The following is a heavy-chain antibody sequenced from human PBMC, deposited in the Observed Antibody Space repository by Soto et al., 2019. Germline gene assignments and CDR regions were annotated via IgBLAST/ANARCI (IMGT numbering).Heavy chain of an antibody. D-gene: IGHD3-10*01. CDR3: ARHVSYYYASGSSGWFDP. J-gene: IGHJ5*02. Sequence: SETLSLTCTVSGGSISSYYWSWIRQPPGKGLEWIGYIYYSGSTNYNPSLKSRVTISVDTSKNQFSLKLSSVTAADTAVYYCARHVSYYYASGSSGWFDPWGQGTLATV. CDR1: GGSISSYY. CDR2: IYYSGST. V-gene: IGHV4-59*08.